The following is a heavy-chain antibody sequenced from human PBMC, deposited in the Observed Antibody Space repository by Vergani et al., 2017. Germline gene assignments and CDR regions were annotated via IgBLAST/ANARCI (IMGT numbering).Heavy chain of an antibody. Sequence: QVQLQQWGAGLLKPSETLSLTCAVYGGSFSGYYWSWIRQPPGKGLEWSGEINHSGSTNYNPSLKSRVTISVDTSKNQFSLKLSSVTAADTAVYYCARVELGYCSSTSCAHYYYYYMDVWGKGTTVTVSS. CDR1: GGSFSGYY. J-gene: IGHJ6*03. D-gene: IGHD2-2*01. V-gene: IGHV4-34*01. CDR2: INHSGST. CDR3: ARVELGYCSSTSCAHYYYYYMDV.